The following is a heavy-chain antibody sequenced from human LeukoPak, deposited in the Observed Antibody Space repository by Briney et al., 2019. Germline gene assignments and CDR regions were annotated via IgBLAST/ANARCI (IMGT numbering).Heavy chain of an antibody. CDR3: ARLTVTSPFDY. CDR1: GYTFTRFY. D-gene: IGHD4-17*01. Sequence: DSVKVSCKASGYTFTRFYMHWVRQAPGEGLEWMGMINPSGGKTTYAQKFQGRFTVTSDTSTNTVYMQLSSLRSEDTAVYYCARLTVTSPFDYWGQGTLVTVSS. J-gene: IGHJ4*02. CDR2: INPSGGKT. V-gene: IGHV1-46*01.